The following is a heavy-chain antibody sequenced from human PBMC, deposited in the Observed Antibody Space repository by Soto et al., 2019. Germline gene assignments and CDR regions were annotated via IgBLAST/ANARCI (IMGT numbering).Heavy chain of an antibody. CDR2: IVVGSGNT. J-gene: IGHJ3*02. Sequence: GASVKVSCKASGFTFTSSAVQWVRQARGQRLEWIGWIVVGSGNTNYAQKFQERVTITRDMSTSTAYMELSSLRSEDTAVYYCPAVPSRNYYDSGAFDIWGQGTMVT. V-gene: IGHV1-58*01. CDR1: GFTFTSSA. CDR3: PAVPSRNYYDSGAFDI. D-gene: IGHD3-22*01.